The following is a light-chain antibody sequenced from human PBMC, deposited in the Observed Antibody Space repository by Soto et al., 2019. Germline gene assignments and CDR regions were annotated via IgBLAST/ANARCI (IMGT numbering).Light chain of an antibody. J-gene: IGKJ1*01. Sequence: VLTQPPDSTAVSLGERATINCKSTQSVLYSSNNMNYLAWYQQKAGQSPKLLIYWASTRESGVPDRFSGSGSGTDFTLTISSLQAEDVAVYYCQQDYTTPRTFGQGTKV. V-gene: IGKV4-1*01. CDR1: QSVLYSSNNMNY. CDR3: QQDYTTPRT. CDR2: WAS.